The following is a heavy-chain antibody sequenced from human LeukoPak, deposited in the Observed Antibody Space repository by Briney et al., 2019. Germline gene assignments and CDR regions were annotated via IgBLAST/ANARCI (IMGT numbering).Heavy chain of an antibody. CDR3: ARDPLGYCTNGVCYSFDY. CDR2: IYTSGST. Sequence: SQTLSLTCTVSGGSISSGSYHWSWIRQPAGKGLEWIGRIYTSGSTNYNPSLKSRVTISVDTSKNQFSLELSSVTAADTAVYYCARDPLGYCTNGVCYSFDYWGQGTLVTVSS. CDR1: GGSISSGSYH. D-gene: IGHD2-8*01. J-gene: IGHJ4*02. V-gene: IGHV4-61*02.